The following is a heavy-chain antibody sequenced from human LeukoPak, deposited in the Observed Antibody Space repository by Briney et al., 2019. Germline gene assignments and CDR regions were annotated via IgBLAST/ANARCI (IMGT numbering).Heavy chain of an antibody. J-gene: IGHJ4*02. CDR3: AKDMGYYYGSGSYPPENDY. V-gene: IGHV3-30*18. CDR2: VSFEGSNK. D-gene: IGHD3-10*01. CDR1: GFTFSRYG. Sequence: GRSLRLSCAASGFTFSRYGMHWVRPAPGKGLEWVAVVSFEGSNKYYADSVKGRFTISRDNSKNTLSLQMNSLRAEDTAVYYCAKDMGYYYGSGSYPPENDYWGQGTLVTVSS.